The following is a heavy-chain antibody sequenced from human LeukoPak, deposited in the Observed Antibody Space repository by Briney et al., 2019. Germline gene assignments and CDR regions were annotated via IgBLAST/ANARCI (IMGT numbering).Heavy chain of an antibody. D-gene: IGHD3-10*01. CDR3: ARGGAYYYGSETTFDI. CDR2: IYYSGST. CDR1: GGSISSGGYY. Sequence: SETLSLTCTVSGGSISSGGYYWSWIRQHPGKGLEWIGYIYYSGSTYYNPSLKSRVTISVDTSKNQFSLKLSSVTAADTAVYYCARGGAYYYGSETTFDIWGQGTMVTVSS. V-gene: IGHV4-31*03. J-gene: IGHJ3*02.